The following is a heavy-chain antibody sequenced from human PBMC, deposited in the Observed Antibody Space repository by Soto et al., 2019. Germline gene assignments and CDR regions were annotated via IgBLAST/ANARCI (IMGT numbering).Heavy chain of an antibody. J-gene: IGHJ4*02. CDR1: GGSISNGDYS. CDR3: VKVYIPPGSRSTFDY. CDR2: IYYSGST. D-gene: IGHD1-26*01. V-gene: IGHV4-30-4*01. Sequence: TLSLTCTVTGGSISNGDYSWAWLRQPPGKGLEWIGHIYYSGSTYYNPSRKSRVTISVDRSRNEFSLELTSVTAADTAVYYCVKVYIPPGSRSTFDYWGQGALVTVSS.